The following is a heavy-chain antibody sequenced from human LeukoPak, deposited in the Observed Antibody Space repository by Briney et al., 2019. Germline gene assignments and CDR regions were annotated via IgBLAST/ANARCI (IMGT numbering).Heavy chain of an antibody. Sequence: SETLSLTCTVSGGSISSYYWSWIRQPPAKGLEWVGYIYYSGSTNYNPSLKSRVTISVHTSKNQFSLKLSPVTAADTAVYYCARLHDGYRYGADYWGQGTLVTAS. CDR2: IYYSGST. J-gene: IGHJ4*02. D-gene: IGHD5-18*01. CDR3: ARLHDGYRYGADY. V-gene: IGHV4-59*08. CDR1: GGSISSYY.